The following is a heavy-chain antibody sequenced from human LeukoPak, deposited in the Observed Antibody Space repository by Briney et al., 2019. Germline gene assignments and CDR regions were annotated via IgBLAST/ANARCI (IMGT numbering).Heavy chain of an antibody. CDR2: IKQDGSEK. D-gene: IGHD3-22*01. J-gene: IGHJ4*02. CDR3: ARDADYYDSSGYGKGFDY. Sequence: GGSLRLSCAASGFTFNTYWMSWVRQTPGKGLEWVANIKQDGSEKYYVDSVKGRFTISRDNAKNSLYLQMNSLRSEDTAVYYCARDADYYDSSGYGKGFDYWGQGTLVTVSS. CDR1: GFTFNTYW. V-gene: IGHV3-7*03.